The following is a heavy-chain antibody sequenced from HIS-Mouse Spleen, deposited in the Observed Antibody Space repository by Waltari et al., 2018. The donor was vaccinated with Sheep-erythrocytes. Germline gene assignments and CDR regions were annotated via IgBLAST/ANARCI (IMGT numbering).Heavy chain of an antibody. V-gene: IGHV4-39*01. D-gene: IGHD3-22*01. CDR1: GGSISSSSYH. CDR2: IYYSGST. CDR3: ARLYYYDSSGYYFDY. J-gene: IGHJ4*02. Sequence: QLQLQESGPGLVKPSETLSLTCTLSGGSISSSSYHWGWIRQPPGKGLEWIGSIYYSGSTYYNPSLKSRVTISVDTSKNQFSLKLSSVTAADTAVYYCARLYYYDSSGYYFDYWGQGTLVTVSS.